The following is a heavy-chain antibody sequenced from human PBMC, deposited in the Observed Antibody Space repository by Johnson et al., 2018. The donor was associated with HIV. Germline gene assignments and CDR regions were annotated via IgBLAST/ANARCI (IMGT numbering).Heavy chain of an antibody. V-gene: IGHV3-66*01. CDR1: GFTVSSNY. D-gene: IGHD1-26*01. CDR3: ARDPHEWELLGGAFDI. Sequence: VQLVESGGGLVQPGGSLRLSCAASGFTVSSNYMSWVRQAPGKGLEWVSVVNSGGTTYYAGSVRGRFTVSRDNSKNTLYLQMNSLRAEDTAVYYCARDPHEWELLGGAFDIWGQGTMVTVSS. J-gene: IGHJ3*02. CDR2: VNSGGTT.